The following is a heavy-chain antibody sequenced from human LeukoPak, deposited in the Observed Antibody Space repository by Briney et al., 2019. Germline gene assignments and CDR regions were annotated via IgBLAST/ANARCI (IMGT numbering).Heavy chain of an antibody. CDR2: ISYDGSNK. CDR3: ARGLQWLVFAY. V-gene: IGHV3-30*04. D-gene: IGHD6-19*01. J-gene: IGHJ4*02. CDR1: GFTFSSYA. Sequence: GGSLRLSCVASGFTFSSYAMHWVRQAPGKGLEWVAVISYDGSNKYYADSVKGRFTISRDTSKNTLYLQMNSMRADDTAVYYCARGLQWLVFAYWGQGTLVTVSS.